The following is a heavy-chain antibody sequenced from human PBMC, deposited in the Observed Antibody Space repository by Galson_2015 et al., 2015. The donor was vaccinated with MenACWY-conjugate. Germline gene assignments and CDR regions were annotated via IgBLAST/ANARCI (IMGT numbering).Heavy chain of an antibody. Sequence: ETLSLTCTVSGGSISSYYWSWIRQPPGKGLEWIGYIYYSGITKDNPSFKSRATISLDTSKNQLSLKLNSVTAADTAVYYCARGSTWFEPWGQGTLVTVSS. CDR3: ARGSTWFEP. V-gene: IGHV4-59*01. J-gene: IGHJ5*02. CDR2: IYYSGIT. D-gene: IGHD3-10*01. CDR1: GGSISSYY.